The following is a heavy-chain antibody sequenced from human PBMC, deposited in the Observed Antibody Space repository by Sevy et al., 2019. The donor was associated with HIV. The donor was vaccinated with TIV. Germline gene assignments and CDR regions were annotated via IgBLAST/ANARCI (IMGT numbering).Heavy chain of an antibody. V-gene: IGHV3-30*02. CDR2: VRNDGSNK. CDR3: ARGRKTKEEWLEELAYYYGLDV. D-gene: IGHD2-8*01. Sequence: GGSLRLSCAASGFSLTTSDMHWVRQAPGKGLEWVAYVRNDGSNKYCADSVRDRFTISRDSPKNTIYLQMNSLRDEDTAIYYCARGRKTKEEWLEELAYYYGLDVWGQGTTVTVSS. J-gene: IGHJ6*02. CDR1: GFSLTTSD.